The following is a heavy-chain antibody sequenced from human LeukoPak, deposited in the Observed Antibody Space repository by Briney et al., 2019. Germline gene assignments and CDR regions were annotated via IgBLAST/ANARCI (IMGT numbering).Heavy chain of an antibody. V-gene: IGHV1-18*01. CDR1: GYTFTNYG. J-gene: IGHJ5*02. D-gene: IGHD2-2*01. CDR2: SGAYNCNT. CDR3: ARDFPNCSSTSCYVDA. Sequence: ASVKVSCKASGYTFTNYGITWVRQAPGQGLEWVGWSGAYNCNTNYAQKVQGRVAMTTDTSTSTAYMELRSLRSDDTAVYYCARDFPNCSSTSCYVDAWGQGTLVTVSS.